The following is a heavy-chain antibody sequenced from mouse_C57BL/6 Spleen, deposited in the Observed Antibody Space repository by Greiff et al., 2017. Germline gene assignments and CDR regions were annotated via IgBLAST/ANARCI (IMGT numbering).Heavy chain of an antibody. CDR3: VRQYDYDAGYYFDD. J-gene: IGHJ2*01. CDR2: IRSKSNNYAT. Sequence: EVKLVESGGGLVQPKGSLKLSCAASGFSFNTYAMNWVRQAPGKGLEWVARIRSKSNNYATYYADSVKDRFTISRDDSESMLYLQMNNLKAEDTAMYYCVRQYDYDAGYYFDDWGQGTTLTVSS. CDR1: GFSFNTYA. V-gene: IGHV10-1*01. D-gene: IGHD2-4*01.